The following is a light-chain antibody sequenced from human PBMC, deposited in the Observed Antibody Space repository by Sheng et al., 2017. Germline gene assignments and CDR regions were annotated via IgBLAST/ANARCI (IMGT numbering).Light chain of an antibody. Sequence: DLTQPPSMSVLPGQTATISCSGDELDKKYTCWYQQKEGQSPILVMYQDFKRPSGIPERFSGSNSGNTATLTIRGTQATDEAAYYCQAWDSGTGFFGGGTKLTVL. CDR3: QAWDSGTGF. V-gene: IGLV3-1*01. CDR1: ELDKKY. J-gene: IGLJ2*01. CDR2: QDF.